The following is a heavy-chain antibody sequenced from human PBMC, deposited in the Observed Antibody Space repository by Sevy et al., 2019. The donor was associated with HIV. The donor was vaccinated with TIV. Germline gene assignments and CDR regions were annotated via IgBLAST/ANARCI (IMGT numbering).Heavy chain of an antibody. V-gene: IGHV3-9*01. D-gene: IGHD6-25*01. CDR1: GFIFDEYA. CDR2: ISWDSNSI. J-gene: IGHJ6*02. Sequence: GGSLRLSCAASGFIFDEYAMHWVRQVPGKGLEWVSSISWDSNSIGYADSVKGRFTISRDNAKNSLYLQMSSLRAEDTALYYCAKDISAYSFSYYYYSYGMDVWGQGTTVTVSS. CDR3: AKDISAYSFSYYYYSYGMDV.